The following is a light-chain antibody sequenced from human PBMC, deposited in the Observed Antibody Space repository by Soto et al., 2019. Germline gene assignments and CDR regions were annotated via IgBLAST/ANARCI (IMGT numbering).Light chain of an antibody. CDR3: SSYTTKSTVV. Sequence: QSALTQLASVSRSPGQSITISCNGTSSDVGDWNYVCWYQKHPDKAPKLLIFDVSNRPSGVSSRFAGSKSGNTASLTISGLQVEDEADYFCSSYTTKSTVVFGGGTKLTVL. CDR1: SSDVGDWNY. J-gene: IGLJ2*01. CDR2: DVS. V-gene: IGLV2-14*03.